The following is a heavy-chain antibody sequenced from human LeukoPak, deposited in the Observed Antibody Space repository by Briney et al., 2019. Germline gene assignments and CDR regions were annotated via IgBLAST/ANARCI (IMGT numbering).Heavy chain of an antibody. CDR1: GDSISSGGYY. CDR2: ISYSGGT. D-gene: IGHD1-14*01. J-gene: IGHJ5*02. Sequence: PSETLSLTCTVSGDSISSGGYYWNWIRQPPGKGLEWIGYISYSGGTYYNPSLKSRVTISVDTSKNQFSLKLSSVTAADTAVYYCARDRDHREVDPWGHGTLVTVSS. V-gene: IGHV4-30-4*01. CDR3: ARDRDHREVDP.